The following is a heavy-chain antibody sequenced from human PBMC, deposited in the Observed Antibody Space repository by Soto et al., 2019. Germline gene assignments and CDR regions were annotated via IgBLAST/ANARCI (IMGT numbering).Heavy chain of an antibody. CDR2: ISYDGSNK. CDR1: GSTFSSYA. V-gene: IGHV3-30-3*01. CDR3: ARVLDSYGYVDY. J-gene: IGHJ4*02. Sequence: QVQLVESGGGVVQPGRSLRLSCAASGSTFSSYAMHWVRQAPGKGLEWVAVISYDGSNKYYADSVKGRFTISRDNSKNTLYLQMNSLRAEDTAVYYCARVLDSYGYVDYWGQGTLVTVSS. D-gene: IGHD5-18*01.